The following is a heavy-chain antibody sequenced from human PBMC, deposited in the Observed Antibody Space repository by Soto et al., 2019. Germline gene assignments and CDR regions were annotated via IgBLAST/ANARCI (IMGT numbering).Heavy chain of an antibody. J-gene: IGHJ4*02. D-gene: IGHD3-22*01. V-gene: IGHV3-23*01. CDR1: GFTFSDDA. Sequence: PGGSLRLSCAASGFTFSDDAMSWVRQPPRKGLDWISAIGGGGITTYYADSVKGRFTISRDNSKNILYLEMNSLTVDDTAVYYCAKGSGGYRPYYFDFWGQGT. CDR2: IGGGGITT. CDR3: AKGSGGYRPYYFDF.